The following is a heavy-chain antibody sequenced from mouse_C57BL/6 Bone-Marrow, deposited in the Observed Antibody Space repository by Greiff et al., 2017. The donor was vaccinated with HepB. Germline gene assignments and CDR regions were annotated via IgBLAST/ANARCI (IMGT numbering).Heavy chain of an antibody. CDR2: ISSGGSYT. CDR1: GFTFSSYG. CDR3: ARHGGGGYAMDY. Sequence: EVKVVESGGDLVKPGGSLKLSCAASGFTFSSYGMSWVRQTPDKRLEWVATISSGGSYTYYPDSVKGRFTISRDNAKNTLYLQMSSLKSEDTAMYYCARHGGGGYAMDYWGQGTSVTVSS. J-gene: IGHJ4*01. V-gene: IGHV5-6*01.